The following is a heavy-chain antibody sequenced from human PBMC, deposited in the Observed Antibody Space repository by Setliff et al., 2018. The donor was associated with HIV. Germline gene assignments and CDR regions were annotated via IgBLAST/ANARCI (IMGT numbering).Heavy chain of an antibody. J-gene: IGHJ4*02. Sequence: ASGVTVSKNYMSWVRQAPGKGLEWASVIYTGGATFYADSVKARFTISRDNAKNSLYLQMNSLRVEDTAVYFCATDCAVVGGTGSLDSWGQGTLVTVSS. CDR2: IYTGGAT. V-gene: IGHV3-53*01. CDR3: ATDCAVVGGTGSLDS. D-gene: IGHD1-26*01. CDR1: GVTVSKNY.